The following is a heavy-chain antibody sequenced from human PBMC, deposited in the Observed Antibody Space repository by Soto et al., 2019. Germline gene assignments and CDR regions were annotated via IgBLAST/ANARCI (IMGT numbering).Heavy chain of an antibody. V-gene: IGHV6-1*01. CDR2: TYYRSKWYN. CDR1: VDSVSSNSAA. D-gene: IGHD6-19*01. Sequence: SQSLSLTCAICVDSVSSNSAAWNWFRQSPSRGLEWLGRTYYRSKWYNDYAVSVKSRITINPDTSKNQFSLQLNSVTPEDTAVYYCARVKYSSGPGGMDVWGQGTTVTVS. CDR3: ARVKYSSGPGGMDV. J-gene: IGHJ6*02.